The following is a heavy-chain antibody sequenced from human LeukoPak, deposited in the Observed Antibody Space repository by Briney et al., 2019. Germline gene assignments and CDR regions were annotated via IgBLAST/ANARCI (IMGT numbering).Heavy chain of an antibody. J-gene: IGHJ4*02. CDR2: ISSSSSYI. D-gene: IGHD6-19*01. V-gene: IGHV3-21*01. Sequence: GGSLRLSCATSGFTFSNHAMHWVRQAPGKGLEWVSSISSSSSYIYYADSVKGRFTISRDNAKNSLYLQMNSLRAEDTAVYYCARDLMGSGPADYWGQGTLVTVSS. CDR1: GFTFSNHA. CDR3: ARDLMGSGPADY.